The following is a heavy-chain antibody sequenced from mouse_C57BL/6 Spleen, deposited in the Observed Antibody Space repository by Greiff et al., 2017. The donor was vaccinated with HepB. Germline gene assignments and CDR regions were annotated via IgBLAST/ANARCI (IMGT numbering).Heavy chain of an antibody. CDR2: ISDGGSYT. Sequence: EVQLVESGGGLVKPGGSLKLSCAASGFTFSSYAMSWVRQTPEKRLEWVATISDGGSYTYYPDNVKGRFTISRDNAKNNLYLQMSHLKSEDTAMYYCARDEWARQPTWFAYWGQGTLVTVSA. V-gene: IGHV5-4*01. D-gene: IGHD3-2*01. CDR3: ARDEWARQPTWFAY. CDR1: GFTFSSYA. J-gene: IGHJ3*01.